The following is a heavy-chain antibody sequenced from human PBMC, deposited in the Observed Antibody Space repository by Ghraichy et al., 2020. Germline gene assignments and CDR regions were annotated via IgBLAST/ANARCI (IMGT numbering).Heavy chain of an antibody. CDR1: GGSLGGYY. CDR3: ARGRYCGGGACYPRPSSFDY. J-gene: IGHJ4*02. CDR2: INYVGVT. D-gene: IGHD2-15*01. V-gene: IGHV4-34*01. Sequence: ESLNISCSVYGGSLGGYYWSWIRQSPGQGLEWIGEINYVGVTNYNPSLESRVTISLDTYNNQFSLTLTSLTAADTALYFCARGRYCGGGACYPRPSSFDYWGQGIPVIVSS.